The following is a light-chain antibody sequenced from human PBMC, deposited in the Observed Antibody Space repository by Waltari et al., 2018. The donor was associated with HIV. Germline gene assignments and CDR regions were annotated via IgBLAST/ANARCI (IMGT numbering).Light chain of an antibody. CDR3: KSKTSSSTPCV. J-gene: IGLJ1*01. CDR1: SSDIGAYNS. V-gene: IGLV2-14*03. Sequence: TISCTGSSSDIGAYNSVSWYQQHPGKAPKLIIYDVSNRPSGVSGRFSGSKSGNPASLTISGLQAEDEADYFCKSKTSSSTPCVFGTGTKVAVL. CDR2: DVS.